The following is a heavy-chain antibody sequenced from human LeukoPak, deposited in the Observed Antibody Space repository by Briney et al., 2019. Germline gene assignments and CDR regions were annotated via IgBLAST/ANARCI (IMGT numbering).Heavy chain of an antibody. J-gene: IGHJ4*02. CDR3: ARHFGSTQDYFDL. V-gene: IGHV4-59*08. Sequence: SETLSLTCTVSGGSVRGYYWTGIRQPPGKGLDWVANIYNSGTSNYNPSLQSRLTISVDTSKNQVSLRLTSVTAADTAIYYCARHFGSTQDYFDLWGQGTLVTVSS. CDR1: GGSVRGYY. CDR2: IYNSGTS. D-gene: IGHD3-16*01.